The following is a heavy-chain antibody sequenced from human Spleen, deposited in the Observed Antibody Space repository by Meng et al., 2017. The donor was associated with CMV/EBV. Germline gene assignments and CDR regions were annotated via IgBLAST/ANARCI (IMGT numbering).Heavy chain of an antibody. Sequence: GESLKISCGASGFTFSLYWMGWVRQAPGKGLEWVANMKQDGSENYYVDSVKGRFTISRDNAKNSLYLQMNSLRAEDTAVYYCVRFGVPYGMDVWGQGTTVTVSS. CDR2: MKQDGSEN. D-gene: IGHD3-3*01. CDR1: GFTFSLYW. V-gene: IGHV3-7*01. J-gene: IGHJ6*02. CDR3: VRFGVPYGMDV.